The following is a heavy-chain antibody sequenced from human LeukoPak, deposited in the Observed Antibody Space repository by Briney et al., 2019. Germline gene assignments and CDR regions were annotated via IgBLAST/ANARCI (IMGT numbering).Heavy chain of an antibody. D-gene: IGHD5-24*01. J-gene: IGHJ4*02. CDR2: IYTSGST. CDR3: AAGWLQLPHYFDY. Sequence: SETLSLTCTVSGGSISSGSYYWSWIRQPAGKGLECIGRIYTSGSTYYNPSLKSRITISVDTSKNQFSLKLSSVTAADTAVYYCAAGWLQLPHYFDYWGQGSLVTVSS. CDR1: GGSISSGSYY. V-gene: IGHV4-61*02.